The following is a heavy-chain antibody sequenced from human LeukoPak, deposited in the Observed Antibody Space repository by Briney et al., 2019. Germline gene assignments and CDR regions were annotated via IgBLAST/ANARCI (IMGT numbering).Heavy chain of an antibody. J-gene: IGHJ5*02. V-gene: IGHV4-30-4*01. CDR1: GGSISSGDYY. D-gene: IGHD4-23*01. Sequence: PSQTLSLTCTVSGGSISSGDYYWSWIRQPPGKGLEWIGYISYSGSTYYNPSLKSRVTISVDTSKNQFSLKLSSVTAADTAVYYCAKVGPARVRWFQFDPWGQGTLVTVSS. CDR3: AKVGPARVRWFQFDP. CDR2: ISYSGST.